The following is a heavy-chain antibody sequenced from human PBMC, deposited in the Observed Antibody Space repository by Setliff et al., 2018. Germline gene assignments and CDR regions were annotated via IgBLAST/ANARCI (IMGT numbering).Heavy chain of an antibody. CDR2: ISYDGSNK. V-gene: IGHV3-30-3*01. Sequence: GESLKISCAASGFTFSRYGVHWVRQTPGKGLEWVAVISYDGSNKHYADSVKGRFTISRDNSKNMTYLQMSSLRAEDTAVYYCARDSTTVTTLDYWGQGTLVTVSS. CDR3: ARDSTTVTTLDY. CDR1: GFTFSRYG. J-gene: IGHJ4*02. D-gene: IGHD4-17*01.